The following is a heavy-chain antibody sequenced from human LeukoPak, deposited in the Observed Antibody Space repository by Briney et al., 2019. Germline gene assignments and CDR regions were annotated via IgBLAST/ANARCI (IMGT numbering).Heavy chain of an antibody. V-gene: IGHV3-9*03. CDR3: VKDLYDYVWGSAH. CDR1: GFTFDDYA. CDR2: ISWNSDNI. D-gene: IGHD3-16*01. Sequence: GRSLRLSCAASGFTFDDYAMHWVRQAPGKGLEWVSGISWNSDNIAYADSVKGRFTISRDNAKNSLYLQMNSPRAEDMALYYCVKDLYDYVWGSAHWGQGTLVTVSS. J-gene: IGHJ4*02.